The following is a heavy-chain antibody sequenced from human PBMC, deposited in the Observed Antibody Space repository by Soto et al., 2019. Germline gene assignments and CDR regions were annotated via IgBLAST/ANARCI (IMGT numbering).Heavy chain of an antibody. CDR2: ISGSGGST. J-gene: IGHJ4*02. CDR1: GFTVSSYA. CDR3: AKYYDFWSGYTPYYFDY. D-gene: IGHD3-3*01. Sequence: GGSLRLSCAASGFTVSSYAMSWVRQAPGKGLEWVSAISGSGGSTYYADSVKGRFTISRDNSKNTLYLQMNSLRAEDTAVYYCAKYYDFWSGYTPYYFDYWGQGTLVTVSS. V-gene: IGHV3-23*01.